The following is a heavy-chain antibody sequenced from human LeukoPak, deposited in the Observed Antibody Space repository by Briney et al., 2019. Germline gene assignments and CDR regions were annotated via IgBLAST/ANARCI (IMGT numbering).Heavy chain of an antibody. CDR3: ARESVVAATGDAFDI. CDR1: GYTFTIYY. V-gene: IGHV1-46*01. D-gene: IGHD2-15*01. J-gene: IGHJ3*02. CDR2: INPSGGST. Sequence: ASVTVSCKASGYTFTIYYMHWVRQAPGQGLEWMGIINPSGGSTGYAQKFQGRVTMTRDMSTSTVYMELSSLRSEDTAVYYCARESVVAATGDAFDIWGQGTMVTVSS.